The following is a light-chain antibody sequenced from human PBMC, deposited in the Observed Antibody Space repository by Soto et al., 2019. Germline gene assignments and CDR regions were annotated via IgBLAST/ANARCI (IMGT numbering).Light chain of an antibody. CDR3: QQYRT. V-gene: IGKV3-15*01. CDR1: QSVSSN. CDR2: GVS. J-gene: IGKJ1*01. Sequence: EIVMTQSPATLSVSPGERVTLSCSASQSVSSNLAWYQQKPGQAPRLLIYGVSTRAPGIPARFSGSGSGTEFTPTISSLQSEDFAVYYCQQYRTFGQGTKVEIK.